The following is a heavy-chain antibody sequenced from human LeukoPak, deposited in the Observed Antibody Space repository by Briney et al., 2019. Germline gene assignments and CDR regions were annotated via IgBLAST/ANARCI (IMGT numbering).Heavy chain of an antibody. D-gene: IGHD6-6*01. CDR1: GGSTSSGAFY. J-gene: IGHJ6*02. CDR2: TYYSRST. V-gene: IGHV4-31*03. CDR3: AGSYRSASISNGMDV. Sequence: PSETLSLTCTVSGGSTSSGAFYWSWIRQHPGKGLEWIGYTYYSRSTYYNPSLRSRVTISVDTSKNQFSLKLSSVTAADTAVYYCAGSYRSASISNGMDVWGQGTTVTVSS.